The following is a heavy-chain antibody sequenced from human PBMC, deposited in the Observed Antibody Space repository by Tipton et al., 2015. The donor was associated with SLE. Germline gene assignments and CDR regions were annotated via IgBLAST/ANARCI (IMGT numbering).Heavy chain of an antibody. CDR1: GFTFSSYG. J-gene: IGHJ6*02. Sequence: SLRLSCAASGFTFSSYGMHWVRQAPGKGLEWVAVIWYDGSNKYYADSVKGRFTISRDNSKNTLYLQMNSLRAEDTAVYYCAKVRRGKDYCYGMAVWGQASAVAVS. D-gene: IGHD3-10*01. CDR3: AKVRRGKDYCYGMAV. CDR2: IWYDGSNK. V-gene: IGHV3-33*06.